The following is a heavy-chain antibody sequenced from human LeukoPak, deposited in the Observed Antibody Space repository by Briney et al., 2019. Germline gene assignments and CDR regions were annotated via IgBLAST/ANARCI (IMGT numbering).Heavy chain of an antibody. CDR3: AKDLRGQLLLWSGYYFDY. D-gene: IGHD2-2*01. J-gene: IGHJ4*02. CDR2: ISGSGGST. CDR1: GFTFSSYA. V-gene: IGHV3-23*01. Sequence: RGSLRLSCAASGFTFSSYAMSWVRQAPGKGLEWVSAISGSGGSTYYADSVKGRFTISRDNSKNTLYLQMNSLRAEDTAVYYCAKDLRGQLLLWSGYYFDYWGQGTLVTVSS.